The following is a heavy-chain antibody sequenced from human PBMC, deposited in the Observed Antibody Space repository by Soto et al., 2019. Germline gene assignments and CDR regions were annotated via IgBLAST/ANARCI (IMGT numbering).Heavy chain of an antibody. CDR3: AKVKRPWELPDY. Sequence: QVQLVQSGAEVKKPGSSVKVSCKASGGTFSSYAISWVRQAPGQGLEWMGGIIPIFGTANYAQKFQGGVTINADEYKSTAYMELSSLRSEDTAVYYCAKVKRPWELPDYWGQGTLVTVSS. CDR1: GGTFSSYA. J-gene: IGHJ4*02. V-gene: IGHV1-69*01. CDR2: IIPIFGTA. D-gene: IGHD1-26*01.